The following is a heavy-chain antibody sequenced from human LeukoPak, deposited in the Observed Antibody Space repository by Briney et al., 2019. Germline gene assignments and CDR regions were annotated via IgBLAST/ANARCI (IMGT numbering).Heavy chain of an antibody. V-gene: IGHV1-69*13. Sequence: SVKVSCKASGGTFSSYAISWVRQAPGQGLEWMGGIIPIFGTANYAQKFQGRVTITADESTSTAYMELSSLRSEDTAVYYCARDERFLEWLLFNYWGQGSLVTVSS. J-gene: IGHJ4*02. D-gene: IGHD3-3*01. CDR3: ARDERFLEWLLFNY. CDR1: GGTFSSYA. CDR2: IIPIFGTA.